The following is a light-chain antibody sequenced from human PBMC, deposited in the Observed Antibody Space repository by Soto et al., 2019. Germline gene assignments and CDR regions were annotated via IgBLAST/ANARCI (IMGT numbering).Light chain of an antibody. J-gene: IGKJ5*01. Sequence: EIVLTQSPATLSLSPGESAILSCRASQNVGSYLAWYQQKPGQAPRLLIYDASNRATGIPARFSGSGSGTEFSLAITGLQSEDFAVYYCHQYNERPSNTFGQGTRLEIK. CDR1: QNVGSY. V-gene: IGKV3D-15*01. CDR3: HQYNERPSNT. CDR2: DAS.